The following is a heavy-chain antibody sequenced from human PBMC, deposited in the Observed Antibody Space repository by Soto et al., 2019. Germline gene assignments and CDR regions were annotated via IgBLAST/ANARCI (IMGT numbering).Heavy chain of an antibody. V-gene: IGHV4-4*02. J-gene: IGHJ4*02. CDR3: ERDAAVPGETDRFDY. CDR2: IYQNGHT. CDR1: GASIKTDVW. D-gene: IGHD6-19*01. Sequence: SETLSLTCTVSGASIKTDVWWSWLRRPPGKGLEWIGEIYQNGHTNYNPSLRSRVTMSVDTSKNQFSLMLTSVTSADTAMYYCERDAAVPGETDRFDYWGQGILVTVYS.